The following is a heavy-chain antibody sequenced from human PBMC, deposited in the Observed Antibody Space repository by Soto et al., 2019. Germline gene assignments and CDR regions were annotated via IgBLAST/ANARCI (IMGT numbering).Heavy chain of an antibody. V-gene: IGHV4-59*01. CDR3: ARVRAYDSSGYPLFDY. D-gene: IGHD3-22*01. J-gene: IGHJ4*02. CDR1: GGSISSYY. Sequence: SETLSLTCTVSGGSISSYYWSWIRQPPGKGLEWIGYIYYSGSTNYNPSLKSRVTISVDTSKNQFSLKLSSVTAADTAVYYCARVRAYDSSGYPLFDYWGQGTLVTVS. CDR2: IYYSGST.